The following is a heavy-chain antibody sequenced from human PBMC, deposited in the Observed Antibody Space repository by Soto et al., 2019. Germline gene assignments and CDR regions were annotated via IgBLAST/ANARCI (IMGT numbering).Heavy chain of an antibody. V-gene: IGHV4-39*01. CDR2: IYFNGNT. CDR1: AVSISDTSHY. CDR3: ARQGFY. Sequence: PSETLSLTCNVSAVSISDTSHYWGWIRQPPGKGLEWIGTIYFNGNTFYNPSLKSRLTISVDTSKNQISLRLTSVTAADTAVYYCARQGFYWGQGTLVTVSS. J-gene: IGHJ4*02.